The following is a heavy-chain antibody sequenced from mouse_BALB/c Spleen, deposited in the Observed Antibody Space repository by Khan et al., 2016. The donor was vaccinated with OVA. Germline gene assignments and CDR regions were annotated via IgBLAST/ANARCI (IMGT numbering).Heavy chain of an antibody. D-gene: IGHD2-3*01. CDR1: GYTFTDYD. CDR2: ISTYSGNT. J-gene: IGHJ2*01. Sequence: QVQLQQSGPELVRPGVSVKISCKGSGYTFTDYDMYWVKQSHAKNLEWIGLISTYSGNTNYNQKFKGKATMTVDKSSSTAYMEPARLTSEDSAIYYCARPAYDGYYDYWGQGTTLTVSS. CDR3: ARPAYDGYYDY. V-gene: IGHV1S137*01.